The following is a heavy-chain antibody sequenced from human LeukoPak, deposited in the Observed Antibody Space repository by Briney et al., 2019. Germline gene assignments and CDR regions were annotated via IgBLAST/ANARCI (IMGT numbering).Heavy chain of an antibody. CDR1: GYTFTGYY. V-gene: IGHV1-2*02. J-gene: IGHJ4*02. CDR3: ARASGSYYDFDY. D-gene: IGHD1-26*01. Sequence: ASVKVSCKASGYTFTGYYIHWVRQTPGQGLEWMGWINPNSGGTDYAQKFQGRVTMTRDTSISTAYVELSRLRSDDTAVYYCARASGSYYDFDYWGQGTLVTVSS. CDR2: INPNSGGT.